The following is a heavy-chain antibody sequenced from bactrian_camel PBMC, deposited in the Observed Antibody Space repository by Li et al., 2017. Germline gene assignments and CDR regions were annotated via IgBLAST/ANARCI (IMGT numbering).Heavy chain of an antibody. Sequence: QLVESGGGLVQPGGSLRLSCAASGLTFSNYFLSWVRQAPGKGPEWVSSIYSDGSDIYYADSVKGRFTISRDNAKNTVYLQMNSLKSEGTALYYCATRKSYYGGYFTFDYWGQGTQVTVS. V-gene: IGHV3-2*01. J-gene: IGHJ4*01. CDR3: ATRKSYYGGYFTFDY. CDR1: GLTFSNYF. CDR2: IYSDGSDI. D-gene: IGHD2*01.